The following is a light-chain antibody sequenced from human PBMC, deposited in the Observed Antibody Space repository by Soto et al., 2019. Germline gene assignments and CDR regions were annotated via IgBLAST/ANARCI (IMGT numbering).Light chain of an antibody. CDR3: QQADSFPPT. CDR1: QGISSW. Sequence: DIQMTQSPSSVSASVGDRVTITCRASQGISSWLVWYQQRPGRAPKALIYSASSLQSGVPSRFSGSRSGTDFTLTISSLQPEDFATYYCQQADSFPPTFGQGTKVEI. CDR2: SAS. J-gene: IGKJ1*01. V-gene: IGKV1-12*01.